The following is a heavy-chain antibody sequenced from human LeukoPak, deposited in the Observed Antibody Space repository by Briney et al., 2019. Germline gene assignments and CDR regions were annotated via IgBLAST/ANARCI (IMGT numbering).Heavy chain of an antibody. J-gene: IGHJ1*01. D-gene: IGHD1-26*01. CDR3: AKGGPFSDTSEKYWQH. V-gene: IGHV3-23*01. CDR2: LNARGSEL. CDR1: GCSFNSYG. Sequence: GGSLRLSCAASGCSFNSYGMTWVRQAPGKGLEWVSGLNARGSELRYADSVQGRFTISRDDSKNTLHLQMNSLRAEDTAIYYCAKGGPFSDTSEKYWQHWGQGTLVTVSS.